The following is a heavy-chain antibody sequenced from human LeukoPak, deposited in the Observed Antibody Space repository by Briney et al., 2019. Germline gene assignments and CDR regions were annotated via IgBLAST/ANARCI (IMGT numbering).Heavy chain of an antibody. J-gene: IGHJ3*02. CDR2: IYYSGST. V-gene: IGHV4-59*08. Sequence: SETLSLTCTVSGGSISSYYWSWVRQPPGKGLEWIGYIYYSGSTNYNPSLKSRVTISVDTSKNQFSLKLSSVTAADTAVYYCARHSERWLGAFDIWGQGTMVTVSS. D-gene: IGHD6-19*01. CDR1: GGSISSYY. CDR3: ARHSERWLGAFDI.